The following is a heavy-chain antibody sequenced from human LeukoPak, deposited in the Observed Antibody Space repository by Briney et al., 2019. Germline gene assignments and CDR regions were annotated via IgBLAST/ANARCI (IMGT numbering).Heavy chain of an antibody. CDR2: ISGSGGST. D-gene: IGHD1-1*01. CDR1: GFTFSSYA. Sequence: GGSLRLSCAASGFTFSSYAMSWVRQAPGKGLEWVSAISGSGGSTYYADSVKGRFTISRDNGKNSLYLQISSMRAEDTAVYYCARRLDCWGQGTLVTVSS. J-gene: IGHJ4*02. V-gene: IGHV3-23*01. CDR3: ARRLDC.